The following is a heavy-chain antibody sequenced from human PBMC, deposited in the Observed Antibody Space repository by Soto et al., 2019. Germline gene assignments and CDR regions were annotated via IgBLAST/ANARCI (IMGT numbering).Heavy chain of an antibody. Sequence: PGGSLRLSCAASGFTVSNHYMAWVRQAPGKGLAWVSVIHTGGSTYYADSVKGRFSISRDNSKNTLYLQMSGLRAEDTAVYYCARDFYDLSYKFDYWGQGTLVTVSS. D-gene: IGHD3-3*01. V-gene: IGHV3-66*01. CDR1: GFTVSNHY. CDR2: IHTGGST. CDR3: ARDFYDLSYKFDY. J-gene: IGHJ4*02.